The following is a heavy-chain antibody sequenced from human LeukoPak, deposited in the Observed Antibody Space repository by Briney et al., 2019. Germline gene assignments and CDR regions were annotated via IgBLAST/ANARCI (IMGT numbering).Heavy chain of an antibody. V-gene: IGHV1-2*02. J-gene: IGHJ5*02. CDR3: ARGKLAAPGRTGYNWFDP. CDR2: INPNSGGT. CDR1: GYTFADCY. D-gene: IGHD6-13*01. Sequence: ASVKVSCKASGYTFADCYVHWVRQAPGQGLEWMGWINPNSGGTNYAQKFQGRVTMPRDTSITTAYMELSGLRSDDTAIYYCARGKLAAPGRTGYNWFDPWGQGTLVTVSS.